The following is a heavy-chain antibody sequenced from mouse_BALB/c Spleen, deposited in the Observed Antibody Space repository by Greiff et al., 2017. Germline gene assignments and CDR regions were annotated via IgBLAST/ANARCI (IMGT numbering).Heavy chain of an antibody. D-gene: IGHD2-4*01. J-gene: IGHJ3*01. Sequence: EVKVVESGGGLVKPGGSLKLSCAASGFTFSSYTMSWVRQTPEKRLEWVATISSGGSYTYYPDSVKGRFTISRDNAKNTLYLQMSSLKSEDTAMYYCTRNDYDGGAWFAYWGQGTLVTVSA. V-gene: IGHV5-6-4*01. CDR3: TRNDYDGGAWFAY. CDR2: ISSGGSYT. CDR1: GFTFSSYT.